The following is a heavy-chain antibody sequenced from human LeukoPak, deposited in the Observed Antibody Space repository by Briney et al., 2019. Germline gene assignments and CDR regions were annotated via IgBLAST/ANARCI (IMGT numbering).Heavy chain of an antibody. CDR2: ISGSGGST. D-gene: IGHD3-22*01. CDR1: GFTFSSYA. Sequence: GGSLRLSCAASGFTFSSYAMSWVRQAPGKGLEWVSGISGSGGSTYYADSVKGRFTISRDNSKNTLYLQMNSLRAEDTAVYYCAKGGRDYYDSSGYYVWVYWGQGTLVTVSS. J-gene: IGHJ4*02. CDR3: AKGGRDYYDSSGYYVWVY. V-gene: IGHV3-23*01.